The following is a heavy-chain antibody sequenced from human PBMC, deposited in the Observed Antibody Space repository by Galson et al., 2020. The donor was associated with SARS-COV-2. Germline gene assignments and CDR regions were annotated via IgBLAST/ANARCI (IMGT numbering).Heavy chain of an antibody. CDR3: ARWFGVVIIPHYYYYMDV. CDR2: IIAYNGNT. CDR1: GYTFTSYG. D-gene: IGHD3-3*01. V-gene: IGHV1-18*01. J-gene: IGHJ6*03. Sequence: ASVKVSCKASGYTFTSYGISWVRQAPGQGLEWMGWIIAYNGNTNYAQKPQGRGTIITDTSTSTAYMELRSLRSDDTAVYYCARWFGVVIIPHYYYYMDVWGKGTTVTVSS.